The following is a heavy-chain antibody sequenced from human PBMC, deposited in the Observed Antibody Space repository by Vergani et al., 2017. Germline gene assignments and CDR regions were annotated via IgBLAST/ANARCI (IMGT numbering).Heavy chain of an antibody. J-gene: IGHJ6*03. CDR1: GVSISSNNC. V-gene: IGHV4-4*03. CDR2: ILYSGTT. CDR3: ARVDTQVPATSHFCYMDV. Sequence: QVQLQESGPGLVKPPGTLSLTCAVSGVSISSNNCWTWVRQPPGKGLEWIGYILYSGTTYDNPSLRCRPTISVNTPQNQFSLRLRSVTAADTAVYYCARVDTQVPATSHFCYMDVWGKGTTVVVSS. D-gene: IGHD6-25*01.